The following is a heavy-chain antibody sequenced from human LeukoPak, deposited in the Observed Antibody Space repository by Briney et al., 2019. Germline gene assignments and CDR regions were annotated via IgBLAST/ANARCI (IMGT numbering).Heavy chain of an antibody. D-gene: IGHD3-22*01. CDR3: ARDRARGGYYDY. V-gene: IGHV4-31*03. Sequence: PSETLSLTCTVSGGSISSGGYYWSWIRQHPGKGLEWIGYIYYSGSTYYNPSLKSRVTISVDTSKNQFSLKLSSVTAADTAVYYWARDRARGGYYDYWGQGTLVTVPS. CDR2: IYYSGST. J-gene: IGHJ4*02. CDR1: GGSISSGGYY.